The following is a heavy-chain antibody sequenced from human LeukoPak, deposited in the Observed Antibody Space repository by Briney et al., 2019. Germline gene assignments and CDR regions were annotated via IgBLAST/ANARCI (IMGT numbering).Heavy chain of an antibody. CDR2: ISAYNGDT. D-gene: IGHD3-10*01. J-gene: IGHJ6*03. Sequence: ASVKVSCKSSGYTFTSYGITWVRQAPGQGLEWMGWISAYNGDTHSAQKLQGRVSMTTDTSTSTAYMELRSLRSDDTAVYYCARVGSRYYYYYMDVWGKGTTVTVSS. CDR3: ARVGSRYYYYYMDV. CDR1: GYTFTSYG. V-gene: IGHV1-18*01.